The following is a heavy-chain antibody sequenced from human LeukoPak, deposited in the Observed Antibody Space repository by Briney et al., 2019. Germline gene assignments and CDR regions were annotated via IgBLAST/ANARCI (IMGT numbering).Heavy chain of an antibody. D-gene: IGHD2-15*01. CDR3: TTDGYCSGGSCPDY. CDR1: GFTFSNAW. CDR2: IKSKTDGGTT. V-gene: IGHV3-15*01. Sequence: GGSLRLSCAASGFTFSNAWMSWVRQAPGKGLEWVGRIKSKTDGGTTDYAAPVKGRFTISRDDSKNTLYLQMNSLKTEDTAVYYCTTDGYCSGGSCPDYWGQGTLVAVSS. J-gene: IGHJ4*02.